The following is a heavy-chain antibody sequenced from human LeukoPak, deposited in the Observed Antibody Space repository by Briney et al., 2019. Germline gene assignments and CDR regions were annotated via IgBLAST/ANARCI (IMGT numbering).Heavy chain of an antibody. CDR1: GGSISSYY. CDR2: IYYSGST. V-gene: IGHV4-59*01. J-gene: IGHJ5*02. D-gene: IGHD3-10*01. CDR3: AGDRGYYGSGSPIWFDP. Sequence: SETLSLTCTVSGGSISSYYWSWIRQPPGKGLEWIGYIYYSGSTNYNPSLKSRVTISVDTSKNQFSLKLSSVTAADTAVYYCAGDRGYYGSGSPIWFDPWGQGTLVTVSS.